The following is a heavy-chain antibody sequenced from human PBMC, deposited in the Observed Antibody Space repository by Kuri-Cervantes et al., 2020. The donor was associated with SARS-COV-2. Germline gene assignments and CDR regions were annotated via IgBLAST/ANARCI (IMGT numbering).Heavy chain of an antibody. CDR3: ARDPVTPGYYYYYGMDV. D-gene: IGHD4-23*01. V-gene: IGHV3-33*01. CDR2: IWYDGSNK. CDR1: GFTFSSYG. J-gene: IGHJ6*02. Sequence: GESLKISCAASGFTFSSYGMHWVRQAPGKGLEWVAVIWYDGSNKYYADSVKGRFTISRDNSKNTLYLQMNSLRAEDTAVYYCARDPVTPGYYYYYGMDVWGQGTTVTVSS.